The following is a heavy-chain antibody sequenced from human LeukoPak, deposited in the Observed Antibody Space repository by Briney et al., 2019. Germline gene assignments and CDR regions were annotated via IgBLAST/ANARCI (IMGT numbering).Heavy chain of an antibody. J-gene: IGHJ3*02. CDR1: GYTFTNYD. V-gene: IGHV1-8*01. D-gene: IGHD3-3*01. Sequence: GASVKVSCKASGYTFTNYDINWVRQATGQGPEWMGWMNPNSGNTGYAQKFQGRVNITRNTSISTAYMELSSLRSEDTAVYYCARRTLTIRTFDIWGQGTMVTVSS. CDR3: ARRTLTIRTFDI. CDR2: MNPNSGNT.